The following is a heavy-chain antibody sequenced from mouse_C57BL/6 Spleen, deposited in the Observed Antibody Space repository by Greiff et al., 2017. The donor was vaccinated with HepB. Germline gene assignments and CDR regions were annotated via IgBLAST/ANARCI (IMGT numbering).Heavy chain of an antibody. CDR2: IRLKSDNYAT. J-gene: IGHJ3*01. CDR3: TRGALLPFAY. D-gene: IGHD2-1*01. Sequence: DVKLVDSGGGLVQPGGSMKLSCVASGFTFSNYWMNWVRQSPEKGLEWVAQIRLKSDNYATHYAESVKGRFTISRDDSKSSVYLQMNNLRAEDTGIYCCTRGALLPFAYWGQGTLVTVSA. V-gene: IGHV6-3*01. CDR1: GFTFSNYW.